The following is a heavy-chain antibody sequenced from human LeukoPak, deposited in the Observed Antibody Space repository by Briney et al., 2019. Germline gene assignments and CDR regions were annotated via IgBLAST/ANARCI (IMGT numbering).Heavy chain of an antibody. J-gene: IGHJ3*02. CDR3: ARDRAYCGGDCFAI. D-gene: IGHD2-21*01. V-gene: IGHV1-69*05. CDR2: IIPIFGTA. Sequence: SVKVSCKASGGTFSSYAISWARQAPGQGLEWMGGIIPIFGTANYAQKLQGRVTMTTDTSTSTAYMELRSLRSDDTAVYYCARDRAYCGGDCFAIWGQGTMVTVSS. CDR1: GGTFSSYA.